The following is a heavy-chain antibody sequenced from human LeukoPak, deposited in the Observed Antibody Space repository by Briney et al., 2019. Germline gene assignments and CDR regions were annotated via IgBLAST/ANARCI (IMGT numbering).Heavy chain of an antibody. CDR1: GFTFTKAW. Sequence: GGSLRLSCAASGFTFTKAWISWVRQAPGKGLEWLGRIKSKTDGGTTDYPAPVKGRFTISRDDLRNTLYLQMNSLKAEDTAVYYCTTDPRNGYYFDYWGQGTLVTVSS. CDR3: TTDPRNGYYFDY. V-gene: IGHV3-15*01. J-gene: IGHJ4*02. D-gene: IGHD1-1*01. CDR2: IKSKTDGGTT.